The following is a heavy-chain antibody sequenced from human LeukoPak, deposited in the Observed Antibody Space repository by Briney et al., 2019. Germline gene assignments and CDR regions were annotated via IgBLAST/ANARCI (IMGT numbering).Heavy chain of an antibody. CDR2: IIPIFGTA. V-gene: IGHV1-69*13. CDR1: GGTFSSYA. CDR3: ARGGTAMDLDY. D-gene: IGHD5-18*01. Sequence: ASVTVSCKASGGTFSSYAISWVRQAPGQGLEWMGGIIPIFGTANYAQKFQGRVTITADESTSTAYMELSSLRSEDTAVYYCARGGTAMDLDYWGQGTLVTVSS. J-gene: IGHJ4*02.